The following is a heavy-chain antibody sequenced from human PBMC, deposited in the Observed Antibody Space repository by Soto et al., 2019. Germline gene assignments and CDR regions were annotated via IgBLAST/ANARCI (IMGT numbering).Heavy chain of an antibody. J-gene: IGHJ4*02. V-gene: IGHV3-48*04. CDR3: ARASGIMVAHNYFAL. D-gene: IGHD2-8*01. CDR2: ISSSGRTI. CDR1: GFTFSTYT. Sequence: GGSLRLSCEAFGFTFSTYTMNWVRQAPGKGLEWVSYISSSGRTISYADPVKGRFSISRDNAKNSLYLQMNSLRGEDTAVYYCARASGIMVAHNYFALWGQGTLVTVSS.